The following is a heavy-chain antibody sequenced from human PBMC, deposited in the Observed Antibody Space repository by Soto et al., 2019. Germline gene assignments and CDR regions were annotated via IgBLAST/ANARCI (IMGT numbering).Heavy chain of an antibody. CDR2: ISSSGDST. CDR3: AKVPWQLVRTHYFDY. V-gene: IGHV3-23*01. J-gene: IGHJ4*02. Sequence: EVQLLESGGGLVQPGGSLRLSCAASGVTFSSYAMSWVRQAPGKGLEWVSGISSSGDSTNYADSVKGRFTISRDNSKSTLFLQMNSLRAEDTAVYYCAKVPWQLVRTHYFDYWGQGTLVTVSS. D-gene: IGHD6-6*01. CDR1: GVTFSSYA.